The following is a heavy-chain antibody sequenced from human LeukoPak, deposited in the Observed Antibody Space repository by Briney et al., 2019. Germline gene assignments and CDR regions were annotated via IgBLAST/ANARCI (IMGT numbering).Heavy chain of an antibody. D-gene: IGHD1-26*01. J-gene: IGHJ4*02. CDR2: IIPILGIA. CDR1: GGTFSSYA. V-gene: IGHV1-69*04. Sequence: SVKVSCTASGGTFSSYAISWVRQAPGQGLEWMGRIIPILGIANYAQKFQGRVTITADKSTSTAYMELSSLRSEDTAVYYCAREPHSGSYYYWGQGTLVTVSS. CDR3: AREPHSGSYYY.